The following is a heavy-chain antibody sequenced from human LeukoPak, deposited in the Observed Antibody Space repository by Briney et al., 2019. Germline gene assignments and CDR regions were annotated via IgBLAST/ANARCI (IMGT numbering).Heavy chain of an antibody. CDR2: INPNSGGT. Sequence: ASVKVSCKASGYTLTGYYMHWVRQAPGQGLEWMGWINPNSGGTNYAQKFQGRVTMTRDTSISTAYMELSRLRSDDTAVYYCARLLALIDITHAFDIWGQGTMVTVSS. D-gene: IGHD1-20*01. V-gene: IGHV1-2*02. CDR1: GYTLTGYY. CDR3: ARLLALIDITHAFDI. J-gene: IGHJ3*02.